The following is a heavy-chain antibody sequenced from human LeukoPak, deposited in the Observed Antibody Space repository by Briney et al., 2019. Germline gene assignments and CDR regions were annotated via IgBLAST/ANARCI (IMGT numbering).Heavy chain of an antibody. Sequence: SETLSLTCAVYGGSFSGYYWSWIRQPPGKGLEWIGEINHSGSTNYNPSLKSRVTISVDTSKDQFSLKLSSVTAADTAVYYCARGRRWFDPWGQGTLVTVSS. CDR1: GGSFSGYY. J-gene: IGHJ5*02. D-gene: IGHD6-6*01. CDR3: ARGRRWFDP. V-gene: IGHV4-34*01. CDR2: INHSGST.